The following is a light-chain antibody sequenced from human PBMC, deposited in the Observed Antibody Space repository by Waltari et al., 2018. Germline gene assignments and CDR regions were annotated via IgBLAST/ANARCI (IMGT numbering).Light chain of an antibody. CDR2: DAS. Sequence: EIVLTQSPATLSLSSGERATPSCRASQSVSSYLAWYQQKPGQAPRLLIYDASNRATGIPARFSGSGSGTDFTLTISSLEPEDFAVYYCQQRSNWPPRITFGQGTRLEIK. V-gene: IGKV3-11*01. CDR1: QSVSSY. CDR3: QQRSNWPPRIT. J-gene: IGKJ5*01.